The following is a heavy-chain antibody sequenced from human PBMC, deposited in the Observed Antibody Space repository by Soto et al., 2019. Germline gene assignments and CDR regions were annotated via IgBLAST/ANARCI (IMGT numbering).Heavy chain of an antibody. CDR3: AKAKYSSSWWAVDY. V-gene: IGHV3-23*01. D-gene: IGHD6-13*01. Sequence: GGSLRLSCAASGFTFGSYAMSWVRQAPGKGLEWVSSTSASGGTTYYADSVKGRSTISRDNSKNMLYLEMNSLRAEDTAVYYCAKAKYSSSWWAVDYWGQGTLVTVSS. CDR2: TSASGGTT. J-gene: IGHJ4*02. CDR1: GFTFGSYA.